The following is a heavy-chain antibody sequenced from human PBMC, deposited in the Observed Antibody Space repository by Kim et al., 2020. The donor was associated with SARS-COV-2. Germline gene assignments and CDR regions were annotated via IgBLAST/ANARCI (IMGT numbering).Heavy chain of an antibody. Sequence: ASVKVSCKASGYTFTSYAMNWVRQAPGQGLEWMGWINTNTGNPTYAQGFTGRFVFSLDTFVSTAYLQISSLKAEDTAVYYCARDQRLSTIFGVVIVGPDYFDYWGQGTLVTVSS. CDR2: INTNTGNP. V-gene: IGHV7-4-1*02. D-gene: IGHD3-3*01. CDR3: ARDQRLSTIFGVVIVGPDYFDY. CDR1: GYTFTSYA. J-gene: IGHJ4*02.